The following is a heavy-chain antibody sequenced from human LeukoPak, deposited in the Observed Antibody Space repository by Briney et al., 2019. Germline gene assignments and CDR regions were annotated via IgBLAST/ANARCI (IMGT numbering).Heavy chain of an antibody. D-gene: IGHD6-19*01. CDR2: ISYDGSNK. J-gene: IGHJ4*02. V-gene: IGHV3-30*04. CDR1: GFSFSSYA. CDR3: ARDVQWLAYDNLFDY. Sequence: GGSLRLSCAASGFSFSSYAMHWVRQAPGKGLEWMAVISYDGSNKYHADSVKGRFTISRDNSKNTLYMEMNSLRAEDTAVYYCARDVQWLAYDNLFDYWGQGTLVTVSS.